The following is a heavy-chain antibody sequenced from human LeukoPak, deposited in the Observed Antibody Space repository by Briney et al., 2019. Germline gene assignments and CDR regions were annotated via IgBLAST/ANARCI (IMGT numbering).Heavy chain of an antibody. V-gene: IGHV1-24*01. CDR2: FDPEDGET. CDR1: GYTLTELS. Sequence: GASVKVSCKVSGYTLTELSMHWVRQAPGKGLEWMGGFDPEDGETIYAQKFQGRVTMTEDTSTDTAYMELSSLRSEDTAVYYCARGGLGGYSYEKTSPFDYWGQGTLVTVSS. J-gene: IGHJ4*02. CDR3: ARGGLGGYSYEKTSPFDY. D-gene: IGHD5-18*01.